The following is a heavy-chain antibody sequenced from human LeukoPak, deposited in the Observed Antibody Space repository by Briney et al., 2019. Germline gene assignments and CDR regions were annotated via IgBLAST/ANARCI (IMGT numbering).Heavy chain of an antibody. CDR3: ARGYCSGGSCYSWYFDL. D-gene: IGHD2-15*01. V-gene: IGHV4-59*12. CDR1: GGSISSYY. Sequence: SETLSLTCTVSGGSISSYYWSWIRQPPGKGLEWIGYIYYSGSTNYNPSLKSRVTMSVDTSKNQFSLKLSSVTAADTAVYYCARGYCSGGSCYSWYFDLWGRGTLVTVSS. CDR2: IYYSGST. J-gene: IGHJ2*01.